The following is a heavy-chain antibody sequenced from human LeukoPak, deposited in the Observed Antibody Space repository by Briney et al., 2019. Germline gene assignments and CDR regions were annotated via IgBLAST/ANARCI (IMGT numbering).Heavy chain of an antibody. J-gene: IGHJ4*02. CDR1: GGSFSGYY. D-gene: IGHD3-10*01. Sequence: PSETLSLTCAVYGGSFSGYYWSWIRQPPGKGLEWIGEINHSGSTNYNPSLKSRVTISVDTSKNQFSLKLSSVTAADTAVYYCARHVLELLWFGDDSNFDYWGQGTLVTVSS. CDR3: ARHVLELLWFGDDSNFDY. CDR2: INHSGST. V-gene: IGHV4-34*01.